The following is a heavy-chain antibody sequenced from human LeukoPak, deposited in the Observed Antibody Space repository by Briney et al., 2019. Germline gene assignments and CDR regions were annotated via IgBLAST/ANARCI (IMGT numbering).Heavy chain of an antibody. Sequence: ASAKVSCKASGYTFTSYGISWVRQAPGQGLEWMGWISAYNGNTNYAQKLQGRVTMTTGTSTSTAYMELRSLRSDDTAVYYCARASAVYYYYYGMDVWGKGTTVTVSS. D-gene: IGHD2-2*01. CDR1: GYTFTSYG. CDR3: ARASAVYYYYYGMDV. V-gene: IGHV1-18*04. CDR2: ISAYNGNT. J-gene: IGHJ6*04.